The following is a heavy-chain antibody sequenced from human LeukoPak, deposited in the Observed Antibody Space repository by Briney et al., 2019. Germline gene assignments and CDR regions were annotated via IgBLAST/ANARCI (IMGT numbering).Heavy chain of an antibody. CDR2: ILSSSSYI. D-gene: IGHD6-13*01. CDR3: ARTIAARGDY. V-gene: IGHV3-21*01. J-gene: IGHJ4*02. Sequence: GGSLRLSCAASGFTFSSYSMNWVRQAAGKGLEWVSSILSSSSYIYYADSVKGRFTISRDNAKNSLYLQMNSLRAEDTAVYYCARTIAARGDYWGQGTLVTVSS. CDR1: GFTFSSYS.